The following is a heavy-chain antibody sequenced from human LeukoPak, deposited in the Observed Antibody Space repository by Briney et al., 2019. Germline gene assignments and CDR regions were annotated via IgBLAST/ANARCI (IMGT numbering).Heavy chain of an antibody. CDR1: GYSFTNYW. V-gene: IGHV5-51*01. Sequence: GESLKTSCKGSGYSFTNYWIGWVRQMPGKGLEWMGIIYPGDSDTRYSPSFQGQVTISADKSITTAYLQWSSLKASDTAMYYCARATVTTIALIDYWGQGTLVTVSS. D-gene: IGHD4-17*01. CDR2: IYPGDSDT. J-gene: IGHJ4*02. CDR3: ARATVTTIALIDY.